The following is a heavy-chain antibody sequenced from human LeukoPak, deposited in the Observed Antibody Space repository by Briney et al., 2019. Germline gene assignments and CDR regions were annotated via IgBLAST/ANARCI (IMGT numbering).Heavy chain of an antibody. CDR2: IDPSDSYT. J-gene: IGHJ4*02. CDR1: GYSLTSYW. Sequence: GESPKISCKGSGYSLTSYWISWVRQMPGKGLEWMGRIDPSDSYTHYTPPFQRPVTISADKPIRTAHLQWSCLTAAHTAMYYCARSRLLWFGEAIGFDYWGQGTLVTVSS. D-gene: IGHD3-10*01. CDR3: ARSRLLWFGEAIGFDY. V-gene: IGHV5-10-1*01.